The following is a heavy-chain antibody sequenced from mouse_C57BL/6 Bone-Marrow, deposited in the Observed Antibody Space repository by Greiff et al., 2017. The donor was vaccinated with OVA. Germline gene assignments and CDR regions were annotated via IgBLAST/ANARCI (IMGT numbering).Heavy chain of an antibody. CDR3: ARSTMVTPYYFDY. Sequence: QVQLQQPGVELVKPGASVKMSCKASGYTFTSYWITWVKQRPGQGLEWIGDIYPGSGSPNYNEKFKSTATLTVDTSSSTAYMQLSSLTSEDSAVYYCARSTMVTPYYFDYWGQGTTLTVSS. V-gene: IGHV1-55*01. CDR2: IYPGSGSP. CDR1: GYTFTSYW. D-gene: IGHD2-2*01. J-gene: IGHJ2*01.